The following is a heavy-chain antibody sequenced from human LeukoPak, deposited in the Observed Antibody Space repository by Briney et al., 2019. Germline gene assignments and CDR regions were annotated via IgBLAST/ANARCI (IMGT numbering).Heavy chain of an antibody. J-gene: IGHJ5*02. Sequence: ASVKVSCKASGYTFTGYYMHWVRQAPGQGLEWMGWINPNSGGTNYAQKFQGRVTMTRDTPISTAYMELSRLRSDDTAVYCCARESRMVRGVIITGWFDPWGQGTLVTVSS. V-gene: IGHV1-2*02. CDR3: ARESRMVRGVIITGWFDP. CDR1: GYTFTGYY. D-gene: IGHD3-10*01. CDR2: INPNSGGT.